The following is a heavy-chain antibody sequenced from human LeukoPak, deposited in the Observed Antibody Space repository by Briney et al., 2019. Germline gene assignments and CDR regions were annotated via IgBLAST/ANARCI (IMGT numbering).Heavy chain of an antibody. CDR2: LASDETNK. V-gene: IGHV3-74*01. J-gene: IGHJ4*02. CDR3: ARDAGWGRLDS. CDR1: GLTISDSW. D-gene: IGHD3-16*01. Sequence: GGSLRLSCAAPGLTISDSWIHWVRQAPGKGLMWVPRLASDETNKIYADSVKGRFTISRDNAKNTLYLQMNSLRVEDTGIYYCARDAGWGRLDSWGQGALVTVSS.